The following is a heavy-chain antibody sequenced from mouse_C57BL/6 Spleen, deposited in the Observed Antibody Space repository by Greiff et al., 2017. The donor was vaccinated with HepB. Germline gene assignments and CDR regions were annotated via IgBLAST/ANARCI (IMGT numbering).Heavy chain of an antibody. Sequence: EVQLVESGGGLVQPGGSLSLSCAASGFTFTDYYMSWVRQPPGKALEWLGFIRNKANGYTTEYSASVKGRFTISRDNSQSILYLQMNALRAEDSATYYCARYDGYDAVDYWGQGTTLTVSS. V-gene: IGHV7-3*01. CDR2: IRNKANGYTT. J-gene: IGHJ2*01. D-gene: IGHD2-2*01. CDR3: ARYDGYDAVDY. CDR1: GFTFTDYY.